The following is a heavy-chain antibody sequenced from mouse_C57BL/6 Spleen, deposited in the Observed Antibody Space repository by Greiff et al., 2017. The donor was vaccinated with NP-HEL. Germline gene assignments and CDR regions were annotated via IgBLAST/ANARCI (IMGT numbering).Heavy chain of an antibody. Sequence: EVHLVESGGGLVKPGGSLKLSCAASGFTFSSYAMSWVRQTPEKRLEWVATISDGGSYTYYPDNVKGRFTISRDNAKNNLYLQMSHLKSEDTAMYYCARDPRIYQGAMDYWGQGTSVTVSS. D-gene: IGHD2-1*01. V-gene: IGHV5-4*01. CDR1: GFTFSSYA. CDR2: ISDGGSYT. CDR3: ARDPRIYQGAMDY. J-gene: IGHJ4*01.